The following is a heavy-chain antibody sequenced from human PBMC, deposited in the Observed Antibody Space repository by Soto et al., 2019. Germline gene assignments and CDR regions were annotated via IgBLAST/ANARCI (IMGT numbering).Heavy chain of an antibody. CDR1: GATFSSYA. D-gene: IGHD3-22*01. CDR2: IIPIFGKA. J-gene: IGHJ3*02. CDR3: ASYASSGYYLSYAFEI. V-gene: IGHV1-69*13. Sequence: GASVKISCKASGATFSSYAISWVRQAPGQGLEWMGGIIPIFGKANYAQKFQGRVTITADESTSTAYMELSSLRSEYTAVYYCASYASSGYYLSYAFEIWGQGTMVTVSS.